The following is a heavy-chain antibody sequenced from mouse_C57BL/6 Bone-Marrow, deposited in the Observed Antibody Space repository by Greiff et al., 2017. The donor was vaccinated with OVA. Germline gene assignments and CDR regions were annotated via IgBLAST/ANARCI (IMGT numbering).Heavy chain of an antibody. J-gene: IGHJ1*03. D-gene: IGHD2-5*01. V-gene: IGHV2-6-1*01. CDR1: GFSLTSYG. CDR3: ARHSNYGFYWYFDV. Sequence: VKLMESGPGLVAPSQSLSITCTVSGFSLTSYGVHWVRQPPGKGLEWLVVIWSDGSTTYNSALKSRLSISKDNSKSQVFLKMNSLQTDDTAMYYGARHSNYGFYWYFDVWGTGTTVTVSS. CDR2: IWSDGST.